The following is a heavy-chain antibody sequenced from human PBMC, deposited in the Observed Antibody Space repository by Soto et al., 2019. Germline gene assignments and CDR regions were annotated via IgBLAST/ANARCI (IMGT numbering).Heavy chain of an antibody. D-gene: IGHD6-13*01. Sequence: QVQLQESGPGLVQPSGTLSLTCAVSGDSINNSHWWSWVRQTPGKGLEWIGETYHSGTTNYNPSLKTRGTISINKAKNQFSLKINSGTAADPAGYYLGREVNSSPARGPNWFDPWGQGTLVTVSS. V-gene: IGHV4-4*02. J-gene: IGHJ5*02. CDR3: GREVNSSPARGPNWFDP. CDR1: GDSINNSHW. CDR2: TYHSGTT.